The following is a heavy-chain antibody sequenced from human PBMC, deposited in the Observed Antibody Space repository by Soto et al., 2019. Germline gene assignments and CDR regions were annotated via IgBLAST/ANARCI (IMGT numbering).Heavy chain of an antibody. CDR2: INTGNGNT. D-gene: IGHD3-10*01. CDR1: GYTFTTYA. V-gene: IGHV1-3*04. CDR3: ASYGSGSYYY. J-gene: IGHJ4*02. Sequence: ASVKVSCKASGYTFTTYAMHWVRQAPGQRLEWMGWINTGNGNTKCSQKFQGRVTLTRDTSASTAYMELSSLRSEDTAVYYCASYGSGSYYYWGQGTLVTVSS.